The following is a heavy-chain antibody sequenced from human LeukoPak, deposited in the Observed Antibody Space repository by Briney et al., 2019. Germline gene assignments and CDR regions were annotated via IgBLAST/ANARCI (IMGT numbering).Heavy chain of an antibody. CDR3: AKSRGESRGASNY. D-gene: IGHD1-26*01. CDR2: ISGSGDIT. Sequence: GGSLRLSCAASGFSFSSYGINWVRQAPGKGLEWVSGISGSGDITYYADSVKGRFTISRDNSRNTLYLQMNSLRAEDTAVYYCAKSRGESRGASNYWGQGTLVTVSS. J-gene: IGHJ4*02. CDR1: GFSFSSYG. V-gene: IGHV3-23*01.